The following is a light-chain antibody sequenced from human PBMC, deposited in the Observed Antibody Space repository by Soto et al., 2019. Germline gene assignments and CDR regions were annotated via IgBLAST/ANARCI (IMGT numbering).Light chain of an antibody. J-gene: IGKJ4*01. Sequence: DIVMTQSPDSLAVSLGERATINCKSSQSVLYSSNNKNYLAWYQQKPGQPPKLLIYWASTRESGVPDRFSGSGYRTDFTLTISSLQAEDVAVYYCQQDYSNPPLLTFGGGTKVEIK. CDR1: QSVLYSSNNKNY. V-gene: IGKV4-1*01. CDR2: WAS. CDR3: QQDYSNPPLLT.